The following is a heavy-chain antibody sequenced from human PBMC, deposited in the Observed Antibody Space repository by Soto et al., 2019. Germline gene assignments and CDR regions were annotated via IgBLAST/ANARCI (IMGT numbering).Heavy chain of an antibody. V-gene: IGHV3-7*03. Sequence: EVQLVESGGGLVQPGGSLRLSCAASGFTFSSYWMSWVRQAPGKGLEWVANIKQEGSEKYYVDSVKGRFTISRDNAKNSLYLQMNSLRAEDTAVYYCAREAQVGATTGYYYGMDVWGQGTTVTVSS. CDR3: AREAQVGATTGYYYGMDV. CDR2: IKQEGSEK. J-gene: IGHJ6*02. D-gene: IGHD1-26*01. CDR1: GFTFSSYW.